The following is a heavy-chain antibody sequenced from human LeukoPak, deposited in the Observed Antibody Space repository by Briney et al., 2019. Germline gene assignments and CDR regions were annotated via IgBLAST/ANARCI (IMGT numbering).Heavy chain of an antibody. V-gene: IGHV4-59*11. J-gene: IGHJ4*02. CDR1: GGSISSHS. CDR2: IYDSGST. Sequence: SETLSLTCTVSGGSISSHSWNWIRQPPGKGLEWIAYIYDSGSTNYNPALKSRVTISVDTSKNQFSLKLSSVTAADTAVYYCANPPTVTSFDYWGQGILVTVSS. D-gene: IGHD4-11*01. CDR3: ANPPTVTSFDY.